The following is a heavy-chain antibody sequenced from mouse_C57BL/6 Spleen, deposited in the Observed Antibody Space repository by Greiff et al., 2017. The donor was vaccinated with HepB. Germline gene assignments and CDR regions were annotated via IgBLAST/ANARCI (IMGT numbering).Heavy chain of an antibody. J-gene: IGHJ4*01. V-gene: IGHV1-69*01. CDR1: GYTFTSYW. CDR3: ARKSYYGYGSYAMDY. D-gene: IGHD2-2*01. Sequence: QVQLQQPGAELVMPGASVKLSCKASGYTFTSYWMHWVKQRPGQGLEWIGEIDPSDSYTNYNQKFKGKSTLTVDKSSSTAYMQLSSLTSEDSAVYYCARKSYYGYGSYAMDYWGQGTSVTVSS. CDR2: IDPSDSYT.